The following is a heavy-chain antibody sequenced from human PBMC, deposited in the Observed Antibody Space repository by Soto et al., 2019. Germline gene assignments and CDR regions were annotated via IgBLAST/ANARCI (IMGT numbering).Heavy chain of an antibody. CDR2: LIPIFGTA. CDR1: GGTFSSYA. CDR3: ARDPRYYYDSSGYYPEEHYGMDV. V-gene: IGHV1-69*01. Sequence: QVQLVQSGAEVKKPGSSVKVSCKASGGTFSSYAISWVRQAPGQGLEWMGGLIPIFGTANYAEKFQGRVTITADESTSTAYMELSSLRSEDTAVYYCARDPRYYYDSSGYYPEEHYGMDVWGQGTTVTVSS. D-gene: IGHD3-22*01. J-gene: IGHJ6*02.